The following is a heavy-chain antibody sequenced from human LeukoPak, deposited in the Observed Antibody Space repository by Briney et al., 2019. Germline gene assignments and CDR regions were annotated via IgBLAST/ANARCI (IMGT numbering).Heavy chain of an antibody. Sequence: GASVKVSCKPSGYTFTAYDMYWVRQAPGQGLEWMGWINPNNGGTKYAQKFQGRVTMTRDTSISTAYMDLSRLRSDDTAVYYCASESGHGKVGATPAGYWGQGTLVTVSS. V-gene: IGHV1-2*02. CDR2: INPNNGGT. D-gene: IGHD1-26*01. J-gene: IGHJ4*02. CDR1: GYTFTAYD. CDR3: ASESGHGKVGATPAGY.